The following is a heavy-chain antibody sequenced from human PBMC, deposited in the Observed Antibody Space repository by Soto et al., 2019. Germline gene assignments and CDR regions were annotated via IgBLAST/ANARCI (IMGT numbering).Heavy chain of an antibody. V-gene: IGHV2-5*02. CDR3: AHKGSGLYPLDY. CDR1: GFSLDTSGVG. Sequence: QITLKESGPTLVKPTQTLTLTCTFSGFSLDTSGVGVGWIRQPPGKALEWVAVIYWDDYKHFSPSLESRLTTSKXXSKNLVVLTMTDMDPVDTATYYCAHKGSGLYPLDYWGQGTLVTVSS. D-gene: IGHD3-10*01. J-gene: IGHJ4*02. CDR2: IYWDDYK.